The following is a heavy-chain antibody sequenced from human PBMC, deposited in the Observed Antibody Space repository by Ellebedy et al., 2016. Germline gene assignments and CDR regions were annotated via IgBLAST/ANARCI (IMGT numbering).Heavy chain of an antibody. V-gene: IGHV3-7*01. CDR2: IKHDGSAK. Sequence: GGSLRLXXAVSGFRFSNYWMTWVRQAPGKGLEWVANIKHDGSAKYYVDSVKGRFTMSRDNAKYSLYLQMNSLRAEDTAVYYCARGGDGDYIGWRFDLWGQGTMVTVSS. CDR1: GFRFSNYW. D-gene: IGHD4-17*01. J-gene: IGHJ3*01. CDR3: ARGGDGDYIGWRFDL.